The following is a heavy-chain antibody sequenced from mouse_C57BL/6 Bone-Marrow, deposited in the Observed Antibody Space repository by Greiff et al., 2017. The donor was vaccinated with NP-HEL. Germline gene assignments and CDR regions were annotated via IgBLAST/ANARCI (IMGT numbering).Heavy chain of an antibody. Sequence: EVKLMESGGGLVKPGGSLKLSCAASGFTFSSYAMSWVRQTPEKRLEWVATISDGGSYTYYPDNVKGRFTISRDNAKNNLYLQMSHLKSEDTAMYYCASVYYSNWGFAYWGQGTLVTVSA. CDR1: GFTFSSYA. D-gene: IGHD2-5*01. CDR3: ASVYYSNWGFAY. CDR2: ISDGGSYT. V-gene: IGHV5-4*03. J-gene: IGHJ3*01.